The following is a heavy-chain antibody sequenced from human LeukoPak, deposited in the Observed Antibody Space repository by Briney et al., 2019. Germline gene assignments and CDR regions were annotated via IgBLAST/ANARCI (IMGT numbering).Heavy chain of an antibody. CDR2: IYYSGGT. V-gene: IGHV4-30-4*08. CDR3: ARGNALYYYDSSGSLDY. Sequence: SQTLSLTCTVSGGSISSGDYYWSWIRQPPGKGLEWIGYIYYSGGTYYNPSLKSRVTISVDTSKNQFSLKLSSVTAADTAVYYCARGNALYYYDSSGSLDYWGQGTLVTVSS. J-gene: IGHJ4*02. CDR1: GGSISSGDYY. D-gene: IGHD3-22*01.